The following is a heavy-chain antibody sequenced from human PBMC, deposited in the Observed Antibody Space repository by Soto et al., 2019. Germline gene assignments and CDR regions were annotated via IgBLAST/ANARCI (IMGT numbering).Heavy chain of an antibody. V-gene: IGHV4-39*01. J-gene: IGHJ4*02. CDR1: RGSISSGTNY. Sequence: SETLSLTCTVSRGSISSGTNYWAWIRQPPGKGLEWIASIYYSGSTFYNPSLKSRVTISLDTSKNQFSLKLSSVTAAETAVYYCARQQVDTAMGDDFDYWGQETLVTSPQ. CDR2: IYYSGST. D-gene: IGHD5-18*01. CDR3: ARQQVDTAMGDDFDY.